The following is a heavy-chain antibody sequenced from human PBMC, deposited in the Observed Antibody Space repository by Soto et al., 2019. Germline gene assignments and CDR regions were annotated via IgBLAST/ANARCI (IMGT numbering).Heavy chain of an antibody. D-gene: IGHD2-21*02. J-gene: IGHJ5*02. V-gene: IGHV1-69*08. CDR1: GGTFTSYT. CDR2: IIPILDTA. Sequence: QVQLVQSGAEVKKPGSSVKVSCKASGGTFTSYTINWVRQAPGQGLEWMGRIIPILDTANYAQKFQGRVTVTADKSMGTAFMELTSLISEDTAVYYCARGVTDATTRDHWGQGTLVTVSS. CDR3: ARGVTDATTRDH.